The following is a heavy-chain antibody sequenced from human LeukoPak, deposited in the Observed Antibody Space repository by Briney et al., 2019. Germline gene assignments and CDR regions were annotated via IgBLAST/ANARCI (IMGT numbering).Heavy chain of an antibody. Sequence: PGGSLRLSCAVSGFMFNNYWMSWVRQAPGKGLEWVATIRQDGSDKYFLDSVRGRFTISRDNAENSLYLQMNSLRAEDTAVYYCARDKGFGGSSFDYWGQGPLVTVSS. V-gene: IGHV3-7*01. J-gene: IGHJ4*02. CDR2: IRQDGSDK. CDR3: ARDKGFGGSSFDY. D-gene: IGHD3-10*01. CDR1: GFMFNNYW.